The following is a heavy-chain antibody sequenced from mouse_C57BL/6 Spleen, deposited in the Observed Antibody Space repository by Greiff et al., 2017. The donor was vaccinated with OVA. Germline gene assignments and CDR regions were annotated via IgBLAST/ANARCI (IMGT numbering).Heavy chain of an antibody. CDR2: ISSGSSTI. V-gene: IGHV5-17*01. J-gene: IGHJ2*01. CDR1: GFTFSDYG. D-gene: IGHD1-1*01. CDR3: ARKDDGSSYVEFYFDY. Sequence: EVKLVESGGGLVKPGGSLKLSCAASGFTFSDYGMHWVRQAPEKGLEWVAYISSGSSTIYYADTVKGRFTISRDNAKNTLCLQMTRLRSEDTAMYYCARKDDGSSYVEFYFDYWGQGTTLTVSS.